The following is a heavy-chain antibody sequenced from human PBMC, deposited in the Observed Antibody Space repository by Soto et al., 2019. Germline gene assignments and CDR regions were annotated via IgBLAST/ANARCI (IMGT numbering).Heavy chain of an antibody. V-gene: IGHV3-23*01. CDR3: AKDSGYDHTD. CDR2: LSGSGGST. J-gene: IGHJ4*02. Sequence: EVQLLESGGGLVQPGGSLRLSCAASGFTFGSSGMSWVRQAPGNGLEWIAGLSGSGGSTYYADSVKGRFTISRDTSKSTLYLQMHSLRVEDTAVYYCAKDSGYDHTDWGQGTLVTVSS. CDR1: GFTFGSSG. D-gene: IGHD5-12*01.